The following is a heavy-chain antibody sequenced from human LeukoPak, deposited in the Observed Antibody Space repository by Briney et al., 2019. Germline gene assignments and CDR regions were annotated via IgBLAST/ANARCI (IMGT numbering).Heavy chain of an antibody. V-gene: IGHV4-59*11. CDR1: GGSISSHY. D-gene: IGHD6-19*01. J-gene: IGHJ4*02. CDR2: IYYSGSTNYT. Sequence: SETLSLTCTVSGGSISSHYWSWIRQPPGKGLEWIGYIYYSGSTNYTNYNPSLKSRVTISVDTSKNQFSLKLSSVTAADTAVYYCARVAVAGTLVDCWGQGTLVTVSS. CDR3: ARVAVAGTLVDC.